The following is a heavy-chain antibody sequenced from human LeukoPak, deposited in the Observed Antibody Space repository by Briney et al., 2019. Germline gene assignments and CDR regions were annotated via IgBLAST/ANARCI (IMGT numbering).Heavy chain of an antibody. CDR1: GGSFSGYY. V-gene: IGHV4-34*01. CDR3: ARGHYGDYGAIDY. CDR2: INHSGST. J-gene: IGHJ4*02. Sequence: SETLSLTCAVYGGSFSGYYWSWIRQPPGKGLEWIGEINHSGSTNYNPSLKSRVTISVDTSKNQFSLKLSSVTAADTAVYYCARGHYGDYGAIDYWGQGTLVTVSS. D-gene: IGHD4-17*01.